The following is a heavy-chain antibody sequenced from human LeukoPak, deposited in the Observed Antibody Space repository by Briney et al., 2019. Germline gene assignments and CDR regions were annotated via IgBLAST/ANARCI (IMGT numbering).Heavy chain of an antibody. Sequence: AGGSLRLSCAASGFTGNSNYLSWVRQAPGKGLERVSTLYNTGNTYYANSVKGRFSISRDNSKNTLFLQMNSLRAEDTAVYYCARLTADGRLYFVDWGPGTLVTVSS. CDR3: ARLTADGRLYFVD. J-gene: IGHJ4*02. CDR1: GFTGNSNY. CDR2: LYNTGNT. D-gene: IGHD6-13*01. V-gene: IGHV3-53*01.